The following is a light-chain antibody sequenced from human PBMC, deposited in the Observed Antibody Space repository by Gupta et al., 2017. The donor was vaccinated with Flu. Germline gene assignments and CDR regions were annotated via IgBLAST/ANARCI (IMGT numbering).Light chain of an antibody. V-gene: IGLV2-14*01. J-gene: IGLJ3*02. CDR3: SSYKSCSTPWV. Sequence: QSALTQPASVSGSPGQSTTISCTGTGNDVAGYNYGSGYQQHPGKAPKLIIYGVDNRPSGVANRFSGSKSGNTASLTISGLQPEDEADYYCSSYKSCSTPWVFGGGTKLTV. CDR2: GVD. CDR1: GNDVAGYNY.